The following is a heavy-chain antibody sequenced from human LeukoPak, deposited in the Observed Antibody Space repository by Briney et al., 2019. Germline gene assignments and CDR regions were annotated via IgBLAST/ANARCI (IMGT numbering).Heavy chain of an antibody. D-gene: IGHD6-13*01. CDR3: AREEHSSSWLNWFDP. CDR1: GGTFSSYA. Sequence: GASVKVSCKASGGTFSSYAISWVRQAPGQGLEWMGRIIPILGIANYAQKFQGRVTITADKSTSTAYMELSSLRSEDTAVYYCAREEHSSSWLNWFDPWGQGTLVTVSS. V-gene: IGHV1-69*04. CDR2: IIPILGIA. J-gene: IGHJ5*02.